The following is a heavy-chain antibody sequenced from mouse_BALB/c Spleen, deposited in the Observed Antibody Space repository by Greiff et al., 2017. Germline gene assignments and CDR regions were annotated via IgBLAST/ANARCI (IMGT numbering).Heavy chain of an antibody. Sequence: EVKVVESGGGLVKPGGSLKLSCAASGFTFSSYAMSWVRQTPEKRLEWVATISSGGSYTYYPDSVKGRFTISRDNAKNTLYLQMSSLRSEDTAMYYCAREHGNCDYWGQGTTLTVSS. D-gene: IGHD2-1*01. CDR3: AREHGNCDY. CDR2: ISSGGSYT. CDR1: GFTFSSYA. J-gene: IGHJ2*01. V-gene: IGHV5-9-3*01.